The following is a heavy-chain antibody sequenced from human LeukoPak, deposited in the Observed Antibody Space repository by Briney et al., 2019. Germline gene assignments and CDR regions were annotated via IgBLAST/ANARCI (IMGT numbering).Heavy chain of an antibody. Sequence: GGSLRLSCTASGFTFGDYAMSWFRQAPGKGLEWVGFIRSKAYGGTTEYAASVKGRFTISRDDSKSIAYLQMNSLKTEDTAVYYCTRVYHYHDSSGYHHFDYWGQGTLVTVSS. D-gene: IGHD3-22*01. CDR3: TRVYHYHDSSGYHHFDY. CDR1: GFTFGDYA. CDR2: IRSKAYGGTT. V-gene: IGHV3-49*03. J-gene: IGHJ4*02.